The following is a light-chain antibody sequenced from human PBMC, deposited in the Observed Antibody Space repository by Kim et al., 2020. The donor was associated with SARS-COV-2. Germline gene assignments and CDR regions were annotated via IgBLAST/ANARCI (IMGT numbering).Light chain of an antibody. CDR1: QSVSSSY. Sequence: EIVLTQSPGTLSLSPGERPTLSCRASQSVSSSYLAWYQQKPGQAPRLLIYGASSRATGIPDRFSGSGSGTDFTLTISRLEPEDFAVYYCQQYGSLGITFGQGTRLEIK. J-gene: IGKJ5*01. CDR2: GAS. CDR3: QQYGSLGIT. V-gene: IGKV3-20*01.